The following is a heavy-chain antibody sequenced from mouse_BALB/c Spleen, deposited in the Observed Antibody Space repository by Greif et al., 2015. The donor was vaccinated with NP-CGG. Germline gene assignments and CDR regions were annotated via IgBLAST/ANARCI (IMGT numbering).Heavy chain of an antibody. V-gene: IGHV14-3*02. CDR1: GFNIKDTY. Sequence: VQLKQSGAELVKPGASVKLSCTASGFNIKDTYMHWVKQRPEQGLEWIERIDPANGNTKYDPKFQGKATITADTSSNTAYLQLSSLTSEDTAVYYCARPLLTAFDYWGQGTTLTVSS. D-gene: IGHD4-1*01. J-gene: IGHJ2*01. CDR3: ARPLLTAFDY. CDR2: IDPANGNT.